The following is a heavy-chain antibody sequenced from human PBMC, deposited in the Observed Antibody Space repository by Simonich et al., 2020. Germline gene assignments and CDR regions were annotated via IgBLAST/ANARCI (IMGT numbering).Heavy chain of an antibody. D-gene: IGHD3-10*01. CDR1: GFTFSCSG. Sequence: EVQLVESGGGLVQPGGSLKLSCAASGFTFSCSGMHWVRQASGKGLEWVGRIRSKAKSYATAYAASVKGRFTISRDASKNTAYLKMNSLKTEDTAVYYCTRCAYYGSGSYYFDYWGQGTLVTVSS. J-gene: IGHJ4*02. CDR3: TRCAYYGSGSYYFDY. V-gene: IGHV3-73*02. CDR2: IRSKAKSYAT.